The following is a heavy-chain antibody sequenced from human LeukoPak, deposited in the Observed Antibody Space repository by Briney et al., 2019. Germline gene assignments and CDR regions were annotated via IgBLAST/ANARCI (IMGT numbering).Heavy chain of an antibody. Sequence: ASVKVSCKASGYTYTSYGISWVRQAPGQGLEWMGWINIYHGKTNYAQKFQGRVNLTTETPTSIASLEMRSLRSDDTAVYFCAKVPRPSYETSGYYLDFWGQGTLVTVSS. J-gene: IGHJ4*02. CDR3: AKVPRPSYETSGYYLDF. D-gene: IGHD3-22*01. CDR1: GYTYTSYG. V-gene: IGHV1-18*01. CDR2: INIYHGKT.